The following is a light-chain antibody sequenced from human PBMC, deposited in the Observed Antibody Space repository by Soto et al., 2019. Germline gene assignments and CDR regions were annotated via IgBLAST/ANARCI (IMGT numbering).Light chain of an antibody. V-gene: IGKV3-15*01. Sequence: ETVMTQSPATLSVSPGERATLSCRASQSVDSWLGWYQQKPGQPPRLLIQGASTRATGIPDRFSGSGSGTEFTLTISSLQSEDFAVYYCQQYNNWPYSFAQGTKVDIK. CDR1: QSVDSW. CDR3: QQYNNWPYS. CDR2: GAS. J-gene: IGKJ2*03.